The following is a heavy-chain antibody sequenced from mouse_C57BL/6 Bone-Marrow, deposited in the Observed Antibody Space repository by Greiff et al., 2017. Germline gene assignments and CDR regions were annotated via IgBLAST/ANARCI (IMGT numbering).Heavy chain of an antibody. CDR1: GYTFTSYG. D-gene: IGHD1-1*01. Sequence: VQGVESGAELARPGASVKLSCKASGYTFTSYGISWVKQRTGQGLEWIGEIYPRSGNTYYNEKFKGKATLTADKSSSTAYMELRSLTSEDSAVYFCARIPYYYGSGFAYWGQGTLVTVSA. CDR3: ARIPYYYGSGFAY. V-gene: IGHV1-81*01. CDR2: IYPRSGNT. J-gene: IGHJ3*01.